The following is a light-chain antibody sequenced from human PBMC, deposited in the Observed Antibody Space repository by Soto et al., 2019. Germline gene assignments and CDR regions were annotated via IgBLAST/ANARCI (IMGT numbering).Light chain of an antibody. V-gene: IGLV2-14*01. CDR1: SSDVGGYNY. CDR2: DVS. CDR3: SSYTSSSLYV. Sequence: QSVLTQPASVSGSPGQSITISCTRTSSDVGGYNYVSWYQQLPGKAPKLMIYDVSDRPSGVSNRFSGSKSGNTASLTISGLQAEDEADYYCSSYTSSSLYVFGTGTKLTVL. J-gene: IGLJ1*01.